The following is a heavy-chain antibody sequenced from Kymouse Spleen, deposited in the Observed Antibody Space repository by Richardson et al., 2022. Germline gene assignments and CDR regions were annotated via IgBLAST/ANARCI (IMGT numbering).Heavy chain of an antibody. D-gene: IGHD6-13*01. CDR3: ARMYSSSWYSNWFDP. CDR1: GGSFSGYY. CDR2: INHSGST. Sequence: QVQLQQWGAGLLKPSETLSLTCAVYGGSFSGYYWSWIRQPPGKGLEWIGEINHSGSTNYNPSLKSRVTISVDTSKNQFSLKLSSVTAADTAVYYCARMYSSSWYSNWFDPWGQGTLVTVSS. V-gene: IGHV4-34*01. J-gene: IGHJ5*02.